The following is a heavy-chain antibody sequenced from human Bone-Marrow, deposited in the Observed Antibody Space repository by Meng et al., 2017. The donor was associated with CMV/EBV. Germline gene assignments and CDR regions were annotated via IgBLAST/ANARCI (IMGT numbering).Heavy chain of an antibody. D-gene: IGHD6-19*01. V-gene: IGHV1-2*02. CDR1: GYTFTGYY. Sequence: ASGYTFTGYYMNWVRQAPGQGLEWMGWINPNTGGTNYAQKCQGRVTMTRDTSINTAYMELSRLTSDDTALYYCARVAYEGWSSGHFDHWAREPWSPSPQ. J-gene: IGHJ4*02. CDR3: ARVAYEGWSSGHFDH. CDR2: INPNTGGT.